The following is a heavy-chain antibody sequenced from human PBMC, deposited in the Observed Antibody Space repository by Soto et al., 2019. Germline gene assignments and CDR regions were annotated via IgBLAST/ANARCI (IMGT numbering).Heavy chain of an antibody. CDR2: ISADSGYT. J-gene: IGHJ6*02. V-gene: IGHV1-18*01. CDR3: ARDLPTGSLYGMDA. Sequence: QIQLVQSGGGVERPGASVTVSCEASGYIFTTYGLSWVRQTPAHGLEWMGWISADSGYTQHAQFLQDRLTMTRDTSTNSGYMELRDLTSDDTGIYYCARDLPTGSLYGMDAWGQGTAVTVSS. CDR1: GYIFTTYG.